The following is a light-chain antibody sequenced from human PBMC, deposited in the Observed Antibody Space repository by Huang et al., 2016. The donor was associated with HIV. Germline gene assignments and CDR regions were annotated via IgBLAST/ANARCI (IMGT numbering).Light chain of an antibody. Sequence: DIQMTQSPSTLSASVGDRVTITCRASQTISTWLAWYQQKPGRAPKLLIHKASTLEIGVPSRFIGSGSGTEFTLTISRLQPDDYATYYCQQYNTYSYTFGQGTKLEIK. CDR1: QTISTW. CDR2: KAS. J-gene: IGKJ2*01. V-gene: IGKV1-5*03. CDR3: QQYNTYSYT.